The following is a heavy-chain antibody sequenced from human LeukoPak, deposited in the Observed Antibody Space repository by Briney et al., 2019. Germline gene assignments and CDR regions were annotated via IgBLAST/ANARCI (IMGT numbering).Heavy chain of an antibody. D-gene: IGHD2-2*01. V-gene: IGHV4-59*01. CDR3: ARGYCSSTSCYHLDY. CDR1: GGSISSYY. J-gene: IGHJ4*02. Sequence: SETLSLTCTVSGGSISSYYWSWIRQPPGKGLEWIGYIYYSGSTNYNPSLKSRVTISVDTSKNQFSLKLSSVTAADMAVYYCARGYCSSTSCYHLDYWGQGTLVTVSS. CDR2: IYYSGST.